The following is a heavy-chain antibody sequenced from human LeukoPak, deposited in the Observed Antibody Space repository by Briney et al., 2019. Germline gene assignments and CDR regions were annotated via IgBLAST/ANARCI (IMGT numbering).Heavy chain of an antibody. D-gene: IGHD7-27*01. V-gene: IGHV1-2*02. Sequence: ASVKVSCKASGYPFTAYYMHWVRQAPGQGLEWMGWLNPNNGGTNIPQKFQGRVTMTRDTSISPAYMELSRLTSDDTAVYYCARGKISGDDFDFWGQGTLVTVSS. CDR3: ARGKISGDDFDF. J-gene: IGHJ4*02. CDR1: GYPFTAYY. CDR2: LNPNNGGT.